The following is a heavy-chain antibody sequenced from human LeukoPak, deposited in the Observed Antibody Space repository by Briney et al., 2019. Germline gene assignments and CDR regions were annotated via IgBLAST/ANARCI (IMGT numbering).Heavy chain of an antibody. D-gene: IGHD4-23*01. CDR2: IYPGDSDT. CDR1: GYSFTSYW. J-gene: IGHJ5*02. Sequence: GASLQISCKGSGYSFTSYWIGWGCQLPGKGLEWMGIIYPGDSDTSYSPSFQGQVTISADKSISTAYLQWSSLKASDTAMYYCARLHYGGNSGWFDPWGQGTLVTVSS. V-gene: IGHV5-51*01. CDR3: ARLHYGGNSGWFDP.